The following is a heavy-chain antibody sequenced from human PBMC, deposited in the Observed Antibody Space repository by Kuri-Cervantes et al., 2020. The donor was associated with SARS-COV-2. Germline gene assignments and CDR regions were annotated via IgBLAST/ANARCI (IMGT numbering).Heavy chain of an antibody. CDR1: GGSISSYY. V-gene: IGHV4-59*01. J-gene: IGHJ3*02. CDR3: ARDPAYYDSSGYYYGAFDI. D-gene: IGHD3-22*01. CDR2: IYYSGST. Sequence: SQSLSLTCTVSGGSISSYYWSWIRQPPGKGLEWSGYIYYSGSTNSNPSLKSRVTISVDTSKNQFSLKLSSVTAADTAVYYCARDPAYYDSSGYYYGAFDIWGQGTMVTVSS.